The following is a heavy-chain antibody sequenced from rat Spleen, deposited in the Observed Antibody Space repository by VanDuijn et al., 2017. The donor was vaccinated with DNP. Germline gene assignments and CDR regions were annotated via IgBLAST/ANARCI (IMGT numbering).Heavy chain of an antibody. D-gene: IGHD1-3*01. Sequence: QVQLKESGPGLVQPSETLSLTCTVSGFPLTSYGVNWVRQPPGKGLEWIATISSGGTTYYTSALNSRLSITRDTSKSQVFLQMDSLQTEETAIYFCTRAPYGSWALDAWGQGTSVTVSS. CDR3: TRAPYGSWALDA. V-gene: IGHV2S8*01. J-gene: IGHJ4*01. CDR1: GFPLTSYG. CDR2: ISSGGTT.